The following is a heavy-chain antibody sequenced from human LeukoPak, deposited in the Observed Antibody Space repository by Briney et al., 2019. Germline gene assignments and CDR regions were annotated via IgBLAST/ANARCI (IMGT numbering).Heavy chain of an antibody. Sequence: GGSLRLSCAASGFTFSSYAMSWVRQAPGKGLKWVSAISGSGGSTYYADSVKGRFTISRDNSKNTLYLQMNSLRAEDTAVYYCARDGYYYASFWYFDYWGQGTLVTVSS. CDR1: GFTFSSYA. V-gene: IGHV3-23*01. CDR2: ISGSGGST. J-gene: IGHJ4*02. D-gene: IGHD3-22*01. CDR3: ARDGYYYASFWYFDY.